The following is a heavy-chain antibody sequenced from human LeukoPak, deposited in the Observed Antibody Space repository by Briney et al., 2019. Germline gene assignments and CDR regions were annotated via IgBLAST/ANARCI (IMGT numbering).Heavy chain of an antibody. Sequence: KPSETLSLTCTVSGGSVNSGSYYWSWIRQPPDKGLEWIGHIYYSGSTNYNPSLKSRVTISVDTSKNQFSLKLSSVTAADTAVYYCARHYEHFDYWGQGTLVTVSS. CDR1: GGSVNSGSYY. CDR2: IYYSGST. V-gene: IGHV4-61*01. CDR3: ARHYEHFDY. D-gene: IGHD4-17*01. J-gene: IGHJ4*02.